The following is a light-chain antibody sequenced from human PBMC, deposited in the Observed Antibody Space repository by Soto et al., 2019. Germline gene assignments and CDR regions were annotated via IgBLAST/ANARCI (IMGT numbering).Light chain of an antibody. CDR3: CSYAGSDTYV. CDR2: DVT. Sequence: QSALTQPRSVSGSPGQSVTISCTGTSSDVGGYNYVSWYQQHPDKAPKLMIYDVTKRPSGVPDRFSGSKSGNTASLTISGLHAEYEADYYCCSYAGSDTYVFGTGTKVTVL. CDR1: SSDVGGYNY. J-gene: IGLJ1*01. V-gene: IGLV2-11*01.